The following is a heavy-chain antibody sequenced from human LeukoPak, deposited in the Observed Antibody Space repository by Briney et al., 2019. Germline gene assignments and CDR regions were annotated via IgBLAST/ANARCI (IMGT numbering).Heavy chain of an antibody. V-gene: IGHV1-18*01. CDR2: ISAYNGNT. CDR3: ARPFMGGYCSSTSCTNNWFDP. J-gene: IGHJ5*02. D-gene: IGHD2-2*01. Sequence: ASVKVSCKASGYTFTSYGISWVRQAPGQGLEWMGWISAYNGNTNYAQKLQGRVTMTTDTSTGTAYMELRSLRSDDTAVYYCARPFMGGYCSSTSCTNNWFDPWGQGTLVTVSS. CDR1: GYTFTSYG.